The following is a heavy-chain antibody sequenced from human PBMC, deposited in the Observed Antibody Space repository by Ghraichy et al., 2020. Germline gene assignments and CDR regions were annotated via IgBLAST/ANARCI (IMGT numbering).Heavy chain of an antibody. CDR3: ARVFTVTTGENWFDP. J-gene: IGHJ5*02. Sequence: ASVKVSCKASGYTFTSYGISWVRQAPGQGLEWMGWISAYNGNTNYAQKLQGRVTMTTDTSTSTAYMELRSLRSDDTAVYYCARVFTVTTGENWFDPWGQGTLVTVSS. CDR1: GYTFTSYG. V-gene: IGHV1-18*01. D-gene: IGHD4-11*01. CDR2: ISAYNGNT.